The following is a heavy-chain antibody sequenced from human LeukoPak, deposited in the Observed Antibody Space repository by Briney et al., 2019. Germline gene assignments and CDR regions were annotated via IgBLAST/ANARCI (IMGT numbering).Heavy chain of an antibody. CDR2: MNEAGSRI. D-gene: IGHD3-10*01. CDR3: ARDLHYGSGSWGYGMDV. CDR1: GFTFSRYW. V-gene: IGHV3-7*01. J-gene: IGHJ6*02. Sequence: PGGSLRLSCAASGFTFSRYWMTWVRQAPGRGLEWVANMNEAGSRIHYVDSVRGRFTISRDNSKNTLYLQMNSLRAEDTAVYYCARDLHYGSGSWGYGMDVWGQGTTVTVSS.